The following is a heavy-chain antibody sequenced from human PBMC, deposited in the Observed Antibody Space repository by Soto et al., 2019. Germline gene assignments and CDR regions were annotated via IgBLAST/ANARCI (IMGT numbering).Heavy chain of an antibody. J-gene: IGHJ4*02. D-gene: IGHD1-20*01. CDR2: LNGDGSTI. CDR1: GFTFNTYW. V-gene: IGHV3-74*01. CDR3: ARDDNPDY. Sequence: QLVESGGGLVQPGGSLRLSCAASGFTFNTYWMHWVRQAPGKGLIWVSRLNGDGSTIDYADSVKGRFTMSRDNAKSTVYLQRHSLRAEDTAVYYCARDDNPDYWGQGTLVTVSS.